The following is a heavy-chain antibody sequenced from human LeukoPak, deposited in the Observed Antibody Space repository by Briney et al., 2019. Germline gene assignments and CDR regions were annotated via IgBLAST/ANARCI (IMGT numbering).Heavy chain of an antibody. D-gene: IGHD6-19*01. CDR2: ISGSDAGT. CDR3: AGRRPTSGWLEDPFDI. Sequence: GGSLRLSCAASGFTFNNYAMSWVRQAPGKGLEWVSAISGSDAGTYYADSVKGRFTISRDNAKKSLYLQMTSLRAEDTALYYCAGRRPTSGWLEDPFDIWGQGTRVTVSS. CDR1: GFTFNNYA. V-gene: IGHV3-23*01. J-gene: IGHJ3*02.